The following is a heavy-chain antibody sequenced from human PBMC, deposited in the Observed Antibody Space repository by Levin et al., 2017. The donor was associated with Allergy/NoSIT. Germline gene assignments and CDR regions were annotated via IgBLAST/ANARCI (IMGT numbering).Heavy chain of an antibody. D-gene: IGHD3-16*01. J-gene: IGHJ6*02. Sequence: GGSLRLSCAASGFTFSNYFMSWVRQAPGTGLEWVANIKQDGSEKDYVDSVKGRFTISRDNPKNSLYLQMNSLRVADTAVYYCARVLRRRSEAVKDYYEMDGWGQGTTVTVSS. CDR1: GFTFSNYF. CDR2: IKQDGSEK. CDR3: ARVLRRRSEAVKDYYEMDG. V-gene: IGHV3-7*01.